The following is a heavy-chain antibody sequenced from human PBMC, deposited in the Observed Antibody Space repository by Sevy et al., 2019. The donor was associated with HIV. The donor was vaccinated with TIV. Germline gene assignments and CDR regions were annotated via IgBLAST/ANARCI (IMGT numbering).Heavy chain of an antibody. CDR2: ISGSGSRT. J-gene: IGHJ6*03. CDR1: GFSFDSYG. D-gene: IGHD3-22*01. V-gene: IGHV3-23*01. CDR3: AKGGGGHYDPDEIGYYFYYYNMDV. Sequence: GGSLRLSCAVSGFSFDSYGMTWVCQAPGKGLEWVSGISGSGSRTYYADSVKGRFIISRDNSKNTLDLQMNSHGSGDTAIYYCAKGGGGHYDPDEIGYYFYYYNMDVWGKGTTVTVSS.